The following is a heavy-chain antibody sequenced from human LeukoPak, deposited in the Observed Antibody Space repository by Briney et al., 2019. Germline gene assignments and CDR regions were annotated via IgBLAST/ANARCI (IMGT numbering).Heavy chain of an antibody. CDR2: IYYTGST. CDR1: GDSISSGDYY. J-gene: IGHJ6*04. Sequence: SETLSLTCTVSGDSISSGDYYWSWIRQPAGKGLEWIGYIYYTGSTNYNPSLKSRVTISLGTSKNQFSLRLTSVTAADTAVYYCARQVRPDVWGKGTPVTVSS. V-gene: IGHV4-61*10. CDR3: ARQVRPDV.